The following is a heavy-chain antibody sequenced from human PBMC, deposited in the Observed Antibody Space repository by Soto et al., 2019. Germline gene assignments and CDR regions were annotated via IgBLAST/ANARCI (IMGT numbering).Heavy chain of an antibody. J-gene: IGHJ6*03. CDR1: GFTFSSYA. Sequence: GGSLRLSCAASGFTFSSYAMSWVRQAPGKGLEWVSAISGSGGSTYYADSVKGRFTISRDNSKNTLYLQMNSLRAEDTAVYYCAKRTTVTTFYYYYYMDVWGKGTTVTVSS. CDR2: ISGSGGST. CDR3: AKRTTVTTFYYYYYMDV. V-gene: IGHV3-23*01. D-gene: IGHD4-4*01.